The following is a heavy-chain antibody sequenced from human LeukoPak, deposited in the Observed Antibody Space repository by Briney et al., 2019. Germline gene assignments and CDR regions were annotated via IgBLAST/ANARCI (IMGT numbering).Heavy chain of an antibody. D-gene: IGHD6-13*01. CDR2: INTNTGNP. V-gene: IGHV7-4-1*02. J-gene: IGHJ4*02. CDR1: GYTFTSYA. Sequence: ASVKASCKASGYTFTSYAMNWVRQAPGQGLEWMGWINTNTGNPTYAQGFTGRFVFSLDTSVSTAYLQISSLKAEDTAVYYCARGMPDVPYSSSWDFDYWGQGTLVTVSS. CDR3: ARGMPDVPYSSSWDFDY.